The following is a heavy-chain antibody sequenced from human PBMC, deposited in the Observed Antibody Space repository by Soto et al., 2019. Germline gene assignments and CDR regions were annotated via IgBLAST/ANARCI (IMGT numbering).Heavy chain of an antibody. V-gene: IGHV4-34*01. D-gene: IGHD6-19*01. CDR1: GGSFSGYY. Sequence: QVQLQQWGAGLLKPSETLSLTCAVYGGSFSGYYWSWIRQPPGKGLEWIGEINHSGSTNYNPSLKGRVTVSVDTSTNHFSLMLSAVTAAATAVYCCARVRGIAVAGTLRRGRNFDYWGQGTLVTVSS. CDR2: INHSGST. CDR3: ARVRGIAVAGTLRRGRNFDY. J-gene: IGHJ4*02.